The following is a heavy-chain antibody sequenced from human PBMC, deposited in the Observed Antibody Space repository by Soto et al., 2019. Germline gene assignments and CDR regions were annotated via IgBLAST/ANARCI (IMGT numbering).Heavy chain of an antibody. CDR3: VRGSQDSYPGSRIFDF. V-gene: IGHV3-23*01. CDR1: GITFVSRA. J-gene: IGHJ4*02. CDR2: ITDNGGDS. Sequence: PGGSLRLSCVASGITFVSRAMSWVRQAPGEGLGWVSTITDNGGDSKYADSVRGWFTISRDNSKKILYLQMSNLRAEDSAVYYCVRGSQDSYPGSRIFDFWGRGTLVTVSS. D-gene: IGHD3-10*01.